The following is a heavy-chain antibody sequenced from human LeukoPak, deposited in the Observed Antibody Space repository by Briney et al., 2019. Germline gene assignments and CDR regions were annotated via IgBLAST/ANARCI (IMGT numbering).Heavy chain of an antibody. Sequence: GGSLRLSCAASGFSFSTIYMSWVRQTPGQGLEWVANINVDGTAEYYVDSVKGRFTISRDNAKNSLYLQMNSLRAEDTAVYYCARESGYCSSTSCSIDYWGQGTLVTVSS. V-gene: IGHV3-7*01. CDR1: GFSFSTIY. D-gene: IGHD2-2*01. CDR2: INVDGTAE. J-gene: IGHJ4*02. CDR3: ARESGYCSSTSCSIDY.